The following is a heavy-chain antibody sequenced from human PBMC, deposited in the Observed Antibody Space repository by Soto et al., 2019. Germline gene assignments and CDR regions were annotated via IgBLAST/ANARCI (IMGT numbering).Heavy chain of an antibody. D-gene: IGHD2-15*01. V-gene: IGHV1-69*02. CDR3: ARVMEGYCSGGSCLNWFDP. CDR1: GGTFSSYT. J-gene: IGHJ5*02. Sequence: QVQLVQSGAEVKKPGSSVKVSCKASGGTFSSYTISWVRQAPGQGLEWMGRIIPILGIANYAQKFQGRVTLTEDKATSTAYMELSSLRSEDTAVYYCARVMEGYCSGGSCLNWFDPWGQGTLVTVSS. CDR2: IIPILGIA.